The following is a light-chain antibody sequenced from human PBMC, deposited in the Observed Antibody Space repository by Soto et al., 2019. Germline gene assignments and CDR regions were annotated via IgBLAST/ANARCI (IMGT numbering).Light chain of an antibody. J-gene: IGLJ2*01. Sequence: QSVLTQPHSASGTPGQRVTISCSGSSSNIGSDTVNWYQQLPGTAPKLLIYNNNQRPSGVPDRFSGSQSGTSASLAISGLQSEDGADYYCASWDDSLNGVVFGGGTKLNVL. CDR3: ASWDDSLNGVV. CDR1: SSNIGSDT. V-gene: IGLV1-44*01. CDR2: NNN.